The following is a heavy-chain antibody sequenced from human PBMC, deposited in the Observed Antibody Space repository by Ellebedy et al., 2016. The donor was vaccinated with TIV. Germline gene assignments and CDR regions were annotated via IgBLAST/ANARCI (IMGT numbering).Heavy chain of an antibody. V-gene: IGHV3-7*04. D-gene: IGHD6-13*01. J-gene: IGHJ4*02. CDR1: EFTFSSYW. CDR3: VRASSWSNFDY. Sequence: GESLKISXVASEFTFSSYWMTWVRQAPGKGLEWVANTKRDGSETSYVDSVKGRFTISRDNAKNSLYLQMDSLRAEDTAVYYCVRASSWSNFDYWGQGTLVTVSS. CDR2: TKRDGSET.